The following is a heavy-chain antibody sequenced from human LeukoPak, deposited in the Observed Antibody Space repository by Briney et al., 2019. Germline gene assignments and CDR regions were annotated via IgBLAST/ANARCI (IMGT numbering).Heavy chain of an antibody. CDR1: GFTFSSSG. Sequence: GGSLRLSCTASGFTFSSSGMSWVRQAPGKGLEWVSAIVPSGGSTYYADSVKGRFTISRDNSKNTLSLQMNSLRAEDTAVYYCARRGSMVRGDFYYMDAWGQGTTVTVSS. CDR3: ARRGSMVRGDFYYMDA. CDR2: IVPSGGST. V-gene: IGHV3-23*01. J-gene: IGHJ6*03. D-gene: IGHD3-10*01.